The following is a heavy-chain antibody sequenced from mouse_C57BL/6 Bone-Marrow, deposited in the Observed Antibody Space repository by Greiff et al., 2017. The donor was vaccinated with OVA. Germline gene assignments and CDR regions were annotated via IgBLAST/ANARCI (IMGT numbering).Heavy chain of an antibody. CDR1: GFTFSSYG. J-gene: IGHJ3*01. Sequence: VQLQQSGGDLVKPGGSLKLSCAASGFTFSSYGMSWVRQTPDKRLEWVATISSGGSYTYYPDSVKGRFTISRDNAKNTLYLQMSSLKSEDAAMYYCAGHQAWFAYWGQGTLVTVSA. CDR3: AGHQAWFAY. CDR2: ISSGGSYT. V-gene: IGHV5-6*01.